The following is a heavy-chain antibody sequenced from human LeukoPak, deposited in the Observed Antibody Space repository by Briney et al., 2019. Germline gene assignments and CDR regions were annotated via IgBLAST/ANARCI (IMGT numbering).Heavy chain of an antibody. CDR3: ARESWGYYGSGSPLGY. Sequence: GGSLRLSCAASGFTFDDYAMHWVRHAPGKGLEWVSLISWDGGSTYYADSVKGRFTISRDNAKNSLYLQMNSLRAEDTAVYYCARESWGYYGSGSPLGYWGQGTLVTVSS. D-gene: IGHD3-10*01. J-gene: IGHJ4*02. V-gene: IGHV3-43D*03. CDR2: ISWDGGST. CDR1: GFTFDDYA.